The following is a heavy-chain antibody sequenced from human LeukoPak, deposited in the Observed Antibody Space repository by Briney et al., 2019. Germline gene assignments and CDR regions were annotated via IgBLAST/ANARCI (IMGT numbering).Heavy chain of an antibody. CDR2: INPNSGGT. D-gene: IGHD3-22*01. CDR3: ARGPGGRSGYYPLEDYYYYYYMDV. V-gene: IGHV1-2*02. J-gene: IGHJ6*03. CDR1: GYTFTGYY. Sequence: ASVKVSCKASGYTFTGYYMHWVRQAPGQGLEWMGWINPNSGGTNYAQKFQGRVTMTRDTSISTAYMELSRLRSDDTAVYYCARGPGGRSGYYPLEDYYYYYYMDVWGKGTTVTVSS.